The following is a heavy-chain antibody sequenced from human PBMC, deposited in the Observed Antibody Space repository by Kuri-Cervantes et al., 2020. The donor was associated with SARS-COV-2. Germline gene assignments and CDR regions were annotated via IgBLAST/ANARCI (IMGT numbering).Heavy chain of an antibody. CDR2: ISYEGSNK. CDR1: GFTFSSYW. CDR3: AKSGGIFMIYATRAAFDH. J-gene: IGHJ4*02. Sequence: GESLKISCAASGFTFSSYWMHWVRQAPGKGLEWVASISYEGSNKHYADSVKGRFTISRDYSRDTLYLQMNSLRAEDTAIYYCAKSGGIFMIYATRAAFDHWGQGSLVTVSS. V-gene: IGHV3-30*18. D-gene: IGHD2-8*01.